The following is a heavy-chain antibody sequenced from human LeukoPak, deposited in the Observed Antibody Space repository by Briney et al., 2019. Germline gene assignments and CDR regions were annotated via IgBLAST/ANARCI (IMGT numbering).Heavy chain of an antibody. CDR2: IYYSGST. D-gene: IGHD3-3*01. J-gene: IGHJ6*03. Sequence: SETLSLTCTVSGGSISSHYWSWIRQPPGKGLEWIGYIYYSGSTNYNPSLKSRVTISVDTSKNQFSLKLSSVTAADTAVYYCARATGLEWLLRPPHMDVWGKGTTVTVSS. V-gene: IGHV4-59*11. CDR1: GGSISSHY. CDR3: ARATGLEWLLRPPHMDV.